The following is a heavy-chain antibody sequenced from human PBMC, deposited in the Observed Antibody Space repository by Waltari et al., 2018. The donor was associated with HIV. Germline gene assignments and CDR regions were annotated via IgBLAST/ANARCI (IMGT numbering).Heavy chain of an antibody. V-gene: IGHV1-2*02. CDR1: GYPFTASY. J-gene: IGHJ6*02. Sequence: QVQLVQSGAALKTSGASVKVSCTPSGYPFTASYIHWVRQAPGQGLEWMGWINSNSGGTNFSPKFRGRVTLTRDTSISTAYMQLSSLGSDDTAIYYCTRAQSHVHGLDVWGQGTTVTVSS. CDR2: INSNSGGT. CDR3: TRAQSHVHGLDV.